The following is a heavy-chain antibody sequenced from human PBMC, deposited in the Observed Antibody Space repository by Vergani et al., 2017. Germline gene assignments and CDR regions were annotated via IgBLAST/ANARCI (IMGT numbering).Heavy chain of an antibody. CDR3: AGIVDTAMGGMDV. Sequence: EVQLVQSGAEVKKPGESLKISCKGSGYSFTSYWNGWVRQMPGKGLEGMGIIYPGDSDTRYSPSFQGQVTISADKAISTAYLQWSSLKASDTAMYYCAGIVDTAMGGMDVWGKGTTVTVSS. V-gene: IGHV5-51*01. J-gene: IGHJ6*03. D-gene: IGHD5-18*01. CDR1: GYSFTSYW. CDR2: IYPGDSDT.